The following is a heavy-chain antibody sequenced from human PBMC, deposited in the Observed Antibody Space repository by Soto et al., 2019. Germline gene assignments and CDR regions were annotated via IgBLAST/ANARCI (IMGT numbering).Heavy chain of an antibody. CDR3: AREDDVVVAPPVYAFHI. CDR1: GGTFSSYT. CDR2: IIPIFGTA. V-gene: IGHV1-69*13. D-gene: IGHD2-2*01. Sequence: SVKVSCKASGGTFSSYTISWVRQAPGQGLEWMGGIIPIFGTANYAQKFQGRVSINADESTNTAYMELSGLRSEDTAMYYCAREDDVVVAPPVYAFHIWGQGTMVTVSS. J-gene: IGHJ3*02.